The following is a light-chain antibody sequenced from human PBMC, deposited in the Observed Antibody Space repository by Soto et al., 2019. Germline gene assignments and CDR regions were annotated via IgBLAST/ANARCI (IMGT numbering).Light chain of an antibody. CDR3: QQYGSSPQT. CDR2: GAS. Sequence: EIVLTQSPGTLSLSPGERATLSCRASQSVSSSYLAWYQQKAGQPPRLLIYGASSRATGIPDRFSGSGSGTDFTLTISRLEPEDFAVYYCQQYGSSPQTFGQGTKLEIK. J-gene: IGKJ2*01. CDR1: QSVSSSY. V-gene: IGKV3-20*01.